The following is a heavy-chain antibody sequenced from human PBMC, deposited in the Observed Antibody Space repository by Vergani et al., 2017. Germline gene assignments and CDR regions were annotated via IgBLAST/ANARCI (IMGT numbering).Heavy chain of an antibody. CDR1: GGTFSSYA. D-gene: IGHD3-22*01. Sequence: QVQLVQSGAEVKKPGSSVKVSCKASGGTFSSYAISWVRQAPGQGLEWMGRIIPIFGTANYAQKFQGRVTITADESTSTAYMELSSLRYEDTAVYYCARAGRGYYDSSGYYHYYYYYGMDVWGQGTTVTVSS. CDR3: ARAGRGYYDSSGYYHYYYYYGMDV. V-gene: IGHV1-69*18. J-gene: IGHJ6*02. CDR2: IIPIFGTA.